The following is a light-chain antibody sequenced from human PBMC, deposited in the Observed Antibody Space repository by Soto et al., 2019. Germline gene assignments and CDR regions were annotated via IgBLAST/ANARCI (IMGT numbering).Light chain of an antibody. Sequence: DIVMTQSPDSLAVSLVERATIHCKSSQSILFTSDNKNYLAWYQQKSGQPPRLLIYWASTRESGVPDRFSGRGSGTDFSLTISSLEAEDVAVYYCQQHYTTPRTFGQGTKVDIK. CDR3: QQHYTTPRT. CDR2: WAS. CDR1: QSILFTSDNKNY. V-gene: IGKV4-1*01. J-gene: IGKJ1*01.